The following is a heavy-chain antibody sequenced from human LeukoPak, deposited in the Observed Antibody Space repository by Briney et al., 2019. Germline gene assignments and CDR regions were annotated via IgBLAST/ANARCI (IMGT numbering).Heavy chain of an antibody. J-gene: IGHJ4*02. CDR3: ARDAPRRFLEWPRYNGGYFDY. Sequence: GGSLRLSCAASGFTFSSYAMHWVRQAPGKGLEWVAVISYDGSNKYYADSVKGRFTISRDNSKNTLYLQMNSLRAEDTAVYYCARDAPRRFLEWPRYNGGYFDYWGQGTLVTVSS. D-gene: IGHD3-3*01. V-gene: IGHV3-30-3*01. CDR2: ISYDGSNK. CDR1: GFTFSSYA.